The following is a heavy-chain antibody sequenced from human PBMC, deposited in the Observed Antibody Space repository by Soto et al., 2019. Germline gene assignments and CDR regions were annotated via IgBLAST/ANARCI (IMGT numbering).Heavy chain of an antibody. CDR3: ARRGYYSGSGSLNWFDP. Sequence: GESLKISCKGSGYSFTTYWIGWVRQMPGKGLEWMGIIYPDESDTRYSPSFEGQVTSEADKSISSAYLQWSSLKASDTAMYYCARRGYYSGSGSLNWFDPWGQGTLVTVSS. CDR2: IYPDESDT. V-gene: IGHV5-51*01. J-gene: IGHJ5*02. D-gene: IGHD3-10*01. CDR1: GYSFTTYW.